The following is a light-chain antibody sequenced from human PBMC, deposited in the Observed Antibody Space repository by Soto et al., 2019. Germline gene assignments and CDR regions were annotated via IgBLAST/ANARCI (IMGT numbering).Light chain of an antibody. V-gene: IGLV2-23*01. CDR1: STDVGAYNL. Sequence: QSALTQPASVSGSPGQSITISCTGTSTDVGAYNLVSWYQQHPGRVPKLIIXEDIXXXXGVSSRFSGSKSGNTXSLTISGXXXXXXXXYYCCSYAGSRTLVFGGGTKLTVL. CDR3: CSYAGSRTLV. CDR2: EDI. J-gene: IGLJ2*01.